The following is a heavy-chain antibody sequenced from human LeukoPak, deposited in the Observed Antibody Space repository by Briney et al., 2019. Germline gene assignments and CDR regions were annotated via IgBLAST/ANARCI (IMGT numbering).Heavy chain of an antibody. CDR3: ARRNYGRQGWFDP. D-gene: IGHD3-10*01. Sequence: SETLSLTCTVSGGSISSYYWSWIRQPPGKGLEWIGYIYTSGSTNYNPSLKSRVTISVDTSKNQFSLKLSSVTAADTAVYYCARRNYGRQGWFDPWGQGTLVTVSS. CDR1: GGSISSYY. CDR2: IYTSGST. V-gene: IGHV4-4*09. J-gene: IGHJ5*02.